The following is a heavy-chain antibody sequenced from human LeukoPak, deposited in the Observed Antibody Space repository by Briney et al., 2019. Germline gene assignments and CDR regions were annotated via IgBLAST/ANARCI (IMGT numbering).Heavy chain of an antibody. CDR3: ARGDGYNDSPINDY. D-gene: IGHD5-24*01. CDR2: ISSSGSTI. J-gene: IGHJ4*02. V-gene: IGHV3-48*03. Sequence: GGSLRLSCAASGFTFSSYEMNWVRQAPGKGLEWVSYISSSGSTIYYADSVKGRFTISRDNAKNSLYLQMNSLRAEDTAVYYCARGDGYNDSPINDYWGQGTLVTVSS. CDR1: GFTFSSYE.